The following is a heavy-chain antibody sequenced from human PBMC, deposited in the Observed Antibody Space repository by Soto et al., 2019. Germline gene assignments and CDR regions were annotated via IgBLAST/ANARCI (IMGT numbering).Heavy chain of an antibody. Sequence: SETLSLTCAVSGYFISSGYYWGWIRQPPGKGLEWIGSMFHSGSTHYNPSLKSRVTISVDTSKNQFSLKLSSVTAADTAVYYCAREVLLWFGELSPYFDYWGQGTLVTVSS. CDR2: MFHSGST. CDR1: GYFISSGYY. CDR3: AREVLLWFGELSPYFDY. V-gene: IGHV4-38-2*02. D-gene: IGHD3-10*01. J-gene: IGHJ4*02.